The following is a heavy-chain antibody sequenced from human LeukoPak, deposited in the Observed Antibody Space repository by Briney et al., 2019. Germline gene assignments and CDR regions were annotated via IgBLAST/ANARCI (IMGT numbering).Heavy chain of an antibody. D-gene: IGHD1-7*01. CDR2: ITRSSSYI. CDR3: ATSGSGVNYPLDY. Sequence: GALRLSCASSGFTFSSYAMNWVRQAPGKGLEWVSSITRSSSYIYYADSVKGRFTISRDNAKNSLFLQVNSLRAEDTALYYCATSGSGVNYPLDYWGQGTLVTVSS. V-gene: IGHV3-21*01. J-gene: IGHJ4*02. CDR1: GFTFSSYA.